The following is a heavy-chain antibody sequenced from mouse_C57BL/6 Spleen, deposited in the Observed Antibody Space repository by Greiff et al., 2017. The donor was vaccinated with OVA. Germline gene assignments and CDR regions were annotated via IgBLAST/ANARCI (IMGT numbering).Heavy chain of an antibody. V-gene: IGHV1-77*01. CDR3: ASVCSNYAYYFDY. CDR1: GYTFTDYY. D-gene: IGHD2-5*01. Sequence: QVHVKQSGAELVKPGASVKISCKASGYTFTDYYINWVKQRPGQGLEWIGKIGPGSGSTYYNEKFKGKATLTADKSSSTAYMQLSSLTSEDSAVYFCASVCSNYAYYFDYWGQGTTLTVSS. CDR2: IGPGSGST. J-gene: IGHJ2*01.